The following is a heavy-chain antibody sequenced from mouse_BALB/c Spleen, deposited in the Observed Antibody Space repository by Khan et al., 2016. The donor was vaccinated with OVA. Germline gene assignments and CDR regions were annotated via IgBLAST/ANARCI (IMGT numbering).Heavy chain of an antibody. V-gene: IGHV3-2*02. D-gene: IGHD4-1*01. CDR3: AVGRTY. CDR1: GYSITSDYA. J-gene: IGHJ3*01. CDR2: ISYSGRT. Sequence: EVQLQESGPGLVKPSQSLSLTCTVTGYSITSDYAWNWIRQFPGNKLEWMGYISYSGRTSYNPSLKSRISVTRDTSKNQFFLQLNSVTTADTATYDCAVGRTYWGQGTLVTVSA.